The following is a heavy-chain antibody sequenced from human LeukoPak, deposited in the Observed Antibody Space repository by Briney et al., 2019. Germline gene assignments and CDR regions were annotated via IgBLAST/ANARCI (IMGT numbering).Heavy chain of an antibody. CDR2: IKSKTDGGTT. CDR1: GFTFSNAW. CDR3: ARVFSYSLRAPFDP. J-gene: IGHJ5*02. D-gene: IGHD2-21*01. V-gene: IGHV3-15*01. Sequence: GGSLRLSCAASGFTFSNAWMSWVRQAPGKGLEWVGRIKSKTDGGTTDYAAPVKGRFTISRDDSKNTLYLQMNSLKTEDTAVYYCARVFSYSLRAPFDPWGQGTLVTVSS.